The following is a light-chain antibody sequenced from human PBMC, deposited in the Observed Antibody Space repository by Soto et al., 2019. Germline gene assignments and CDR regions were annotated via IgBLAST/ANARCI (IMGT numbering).Light chain of an antibody. CDR3: SSSTSSSTPYV. CDR1: SSDVGGYNY. CDR2: EVS. J-gene: IGLJ1*01. V-gene: IGLV2-14*01. Sequence: QSVLTQPASVSGSPGQSMTISCTGTSSDVGGYNYVSWYQQHPGKAPKLMIYEVSNRPSGVSNRFSGSKSGNTASLTISGLQAEDEADYYCSSSTSSSTPYVFGTGTKVTVL.